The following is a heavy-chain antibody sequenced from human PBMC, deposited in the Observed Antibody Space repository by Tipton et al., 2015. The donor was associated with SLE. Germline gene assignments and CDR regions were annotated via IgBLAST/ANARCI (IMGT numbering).Heavy chain of an antibody. CDR2: MNPNSGNT. CDR1: GYTFTSYG. CDR3: ARVGIFGVVIPDY. Sequence: QVQLVQSGPEVKKPGASVKVSCKASGYTFTSYGISWVRQAPGQGLEWMGWMNPNSGNTGYAQKFQGRVTMTRNTSISTAYMELSSLRSEDTAVYYCARVGIFGVVIPDYWGQGTLVTVSS. V-gene: IGHV1-8*02. D-gene: IGHD3-3*01. J-gene: IGHJ4*02.